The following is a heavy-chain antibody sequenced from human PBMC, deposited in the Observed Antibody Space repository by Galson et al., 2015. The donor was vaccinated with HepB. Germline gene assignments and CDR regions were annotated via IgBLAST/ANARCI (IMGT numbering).Heavy chain of an antibody. D-gene: IGHD3-22*01. J-gene: IGHJ1*01. CDR3: ATSITMIVVVIRGAGYFQH. Sequence: SLRLSCAASGFTFSSYAMSWVRQAPGKGLEWVSAISGSGGSTYYADSVKGRFTISRDNSKNTLYLQMNSLRAEDTAVYYCATSITMIVVVIRGAGYFQHWGQGTLFTVSS. V-gene: IGHV3-23*01. CDR2: ISGSGGST. CDR1: GFTFSSYA.